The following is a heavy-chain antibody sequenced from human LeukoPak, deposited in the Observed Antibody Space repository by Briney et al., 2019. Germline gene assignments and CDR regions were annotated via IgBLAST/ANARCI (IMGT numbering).Heavy chain of an antibody. D-gene: IGHD6-13*01. CDR2: INPNSGGT. J-gene: IGHJ4*02. Sequence: ASVKVSRKASGYTFTGYYMHWVRQAPGQGLEWMGWINPNSGGTNYAQKFQGRVTMTRDTSISTAYMELSRLRSDDTAVYYCALHTDSSSWYVYWGQGTLVTVSS. CDR3: ALHTDSSSWYVY. CDR1: GYTFTGYY. V-gene: IGHV1-2*02.